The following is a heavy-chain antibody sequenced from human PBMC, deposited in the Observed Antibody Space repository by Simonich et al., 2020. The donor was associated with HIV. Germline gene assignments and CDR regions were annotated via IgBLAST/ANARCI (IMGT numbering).Heavy chain of an antibody. V-gene: IGHV1-18*01. CDR3: ARGGKHNFWSGHDGFDI. J-gene: IGHJ3*02. CDR2: INTDNGTT. Sequence: QVQMVQSGAEVKKPGASVKVSCKASGFTFASFDITWVRQAPGQGLECMCWINTDNGTTNNAQNLKGRVTMTTDTSTSTAYMELRSLRSDDSAVYYCARGGKHNFWSGHDGFDIWGQGTMVTVSS. D-gene: IGHD3-3*01. CDR1: GFTFASFD.